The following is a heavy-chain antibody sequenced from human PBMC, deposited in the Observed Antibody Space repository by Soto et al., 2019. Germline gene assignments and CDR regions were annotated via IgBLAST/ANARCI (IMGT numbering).Heavy chain of an antibody. Sequence: QVQLVQSGAEVKKPGSSVKVSCKASGDTFNFYTINWVRQAPGLGLEWMGRFNPILSFSNSALKFQGRVTLTADKSTSTAYMVLSSLRSADTAIYYCATSFGSGSRAFGYWGQGALVTVSS. J-gene: IGHJ4*02. CDR1: GDTFNFYT. V-gene: IGHV1-69*02. CDR2: FNPILSFS. D-gene: IGHD3-10*01. CDR3: ATSFGSGSRAFGY.